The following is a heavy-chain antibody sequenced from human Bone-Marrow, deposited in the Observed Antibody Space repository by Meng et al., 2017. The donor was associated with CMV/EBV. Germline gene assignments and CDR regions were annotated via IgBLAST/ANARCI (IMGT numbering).Heavy chain of an antibody. D-gene: IGHD6-6*01. CDR1: GFTFSSYS. J-gene: IGHJ4*02. CDR3: ARADGSEYSSSSGLGGIDY. V-gene: IGHV3-48*04. CDR2: ISSRSTTI. Sequence: GESLKISCAASGFTFSSYSINWVRQAPGKGLEWVPYISSRSTTIHYADSVKGRFTVSRDNAKKSLYLQMNSLRAEDTAVYYCARADGSEYSSSSGLGGIDYWGQGTLVTVSS.